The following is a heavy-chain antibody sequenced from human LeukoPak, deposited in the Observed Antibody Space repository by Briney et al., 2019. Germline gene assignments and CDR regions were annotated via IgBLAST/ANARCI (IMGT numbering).Heavy chain of an antibody. Sequence: GGSLRLSCAASGFTVSSYEMNWVRQAPGKGLEWVSYISSSGNTMYYADSVTGRFSISRDNAKNSLYLQMNSLRAEDTAVYYCARRYCSSTSCTLDHWGQGTLVTVSS. CDR2: ISSSGNTM. V-gene: IGHV3-48*03. J-gene: IGHJ4*02. D-gene: IGHD2-2*01. CDR1: GFTVSSYE. CDR3: ARRYCSSTSCTLDH.